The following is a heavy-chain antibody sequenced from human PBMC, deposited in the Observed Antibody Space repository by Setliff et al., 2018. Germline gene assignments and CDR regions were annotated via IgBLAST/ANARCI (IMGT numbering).Heavy chain of an antibody. V-gene: IGHV3-11*04. J-gene: IGHJ6*02. CDR2: ISSSGSTI. Sequence: PRLSCAASGFTFSDYYMSWIRQAPGKGLEWVSYISSSGSTIYYADSVKGRFTISRDNAKNSLYLQMNSLRAEDTAVYYCARGSGYLTSFYYYYYGMDVWGQGTTVTVSS. CDR3: ARGSGYLTSFYYYYYGMDV. CDR1: GFTFSDYY. D-gene: IGHD5-12*01.